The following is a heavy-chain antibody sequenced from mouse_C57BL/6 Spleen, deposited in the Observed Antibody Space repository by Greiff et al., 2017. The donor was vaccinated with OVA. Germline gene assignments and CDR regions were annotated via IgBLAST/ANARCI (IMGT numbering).Heavy chain of an antibody. CDR1: GYTFTSYW. J-gene: IGHJ4*01. CDR3: AKGYSNYDYAMDY. CDR2: IDPSDSYT. Sequence: QVQLKQSGAELVMPGASVKLSCKASGYTFTSYWMHWVKQRPGQGLEWIGEIDPSDSYTNYNQKFKGKSTLTVDKSSSTAYMQLSSLTSEDSAVYYCAKGYSNYDYAMDYWGQGTSVTVSS. V-gene: IGHV1-69*01. D-gene: IGHD2-5*01.